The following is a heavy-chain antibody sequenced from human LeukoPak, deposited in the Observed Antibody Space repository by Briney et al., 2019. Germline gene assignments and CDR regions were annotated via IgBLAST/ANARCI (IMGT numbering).Heavy chain of an antibody. V-gene: IGHV4-34*01. D-gene: IGHD2-2*03. CDR3: ARRIGYCTSSDCYASFDS. CDR2: INHSGST. J-gene: IGHJ4*02. Sequence: SETLSLTCAVYGGSFSGYYWSWIRQPPGKGLEWIGEINHSGSTNYNPSLKSRVTISVDTSKNQFSLKLSSVTAADTAVYYCARRIGYCTSSDCYASFDSWGQGTLVTVSS. CDR1: GGSFSGYY.